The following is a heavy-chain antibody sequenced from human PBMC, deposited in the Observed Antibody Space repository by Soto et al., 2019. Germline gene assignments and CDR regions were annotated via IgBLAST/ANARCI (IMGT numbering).Heavy chain of an antibody. D-gene: IGHD3-10*01. CDR1: GFTFSSYG. CDR3: AKSLGLLSGYYYGMDV. CDR2: ISYDGSNK. V-gene: IGHV3-30*18. Sequence: QVQLVESGGGVVQPGRSLRHCCAASGFTFSSYGIHWIRKAPGKGLEWVAVISYDGSNKYYADSVKGRFTISRDNSKNTLYLQMNSLRAEDTAVYYCAKSLGLLSGYYYGMDVWVQGTTVTVSS. J-gene: IGHJ6*02.